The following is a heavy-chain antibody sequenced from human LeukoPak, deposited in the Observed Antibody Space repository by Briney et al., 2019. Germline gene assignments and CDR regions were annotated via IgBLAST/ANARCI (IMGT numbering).Heavy chain of an antibody. CDR2: IAHHGSNK. CDR1: GFTFSRNA. D-gene: IGHD2-8*02. Sequence: GGSLRLPCAASGFTFSRNAIHWVRQGPGKGLEWVSYIAHHGSNKYYADSVKGRFTISRDNSKRTLYLQMNSLRADDTAVYYCAKDGSWSCTDWGQGTLVTVSS. V-gene: IGHV3-30*02. J-gene: IGHJ4*02. CDR3: AKDGSWSCTD.